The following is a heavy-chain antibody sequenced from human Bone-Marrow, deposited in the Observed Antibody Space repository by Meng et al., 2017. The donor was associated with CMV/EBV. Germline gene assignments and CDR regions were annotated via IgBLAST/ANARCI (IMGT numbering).Heavy chain of an antibody. D-gene: IGHD3-3*01. CDR1: GGSISSYY. CDR2: IYYSGST. J-gene: IGHJ6*02. Sequence: SETLSLTCTVSGGSISSYYWSWIRQPPGKGLEWIGYIYYSGSTNYNPSLKSRVTISVDTSKNQFSLKLSSVTAADTAVYYCARAGLRSGYYFFEDYYYYYGMDVWAQGTTVTVSS. V-gene: IGHV4-59*01. CDR3: ARAGLRSGYYFFEDYYYYYGMDV.